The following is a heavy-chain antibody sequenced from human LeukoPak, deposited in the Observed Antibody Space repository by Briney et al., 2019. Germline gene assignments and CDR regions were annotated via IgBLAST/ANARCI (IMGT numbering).Heavy chain of an antibody. V-gene: IGHV3-30*04. D-gene: IGHD3-22*01. CDR2: ISNDGSNI. Sequence: SGGSLRLSCAASGFTFSSHAMHWVRQAPGKGLDWVALISNDGSNIYYADSVKRRFTISRDNSMHTLYLQMDSLRVEDTAVYYCARDHYDSSGYLFDHWGQGTLVSVSS. J-gene: IGHJ4*02. CDR3: ARDHYDSSGYLFDH. CDR1: GFTFSSHA.